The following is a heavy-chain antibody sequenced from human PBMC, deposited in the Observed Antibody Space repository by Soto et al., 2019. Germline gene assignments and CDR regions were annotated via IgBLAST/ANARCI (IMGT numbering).Heavy chain of an antibody. Sequence: QVQLQQWGAGLLKPSETLSLTCAVYGGSFSGYYWTWIRQPPGTGLEWIGEINHSGSTNYNPSLKSRVTISVDTSKNQFPLKLTSVTAADTAVYYCARVKITGLFDYWGQGTLVTVSS. D-gene: IGHD2-8*02. CDR1: GGSFSGYY. J-gene: IGHJ4*02. CDR3: ARVKITGLFDY. CDR2: INHSGST. V-gene: IGHV4-34*01.